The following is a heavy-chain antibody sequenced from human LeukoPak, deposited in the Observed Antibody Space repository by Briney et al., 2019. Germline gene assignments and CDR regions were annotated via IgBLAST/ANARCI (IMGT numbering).Heavy chain of an antibody. V-gene: IGHV3-48*03. Sequence: GGALRLSCAASGFTFSSYEVNWVRQAPGKGLEWVSYISSSGSTMYYAGSVKGRFTVSRDNAKNSLFLQMNSLRAEDTAVYYCARVRVTVTTLDYWGQGALVTVSS. CDR2: ISSSGSTM. D-gene: IGHD4-17*01. CDR1: GFTFSSYE. J-gene: IGHJ4*02. CDR3: ARVRVTVTTLDY.